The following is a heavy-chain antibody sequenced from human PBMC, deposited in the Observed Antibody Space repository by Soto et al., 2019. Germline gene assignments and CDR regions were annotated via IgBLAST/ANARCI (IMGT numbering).Heavy chain of an antibody. D-gene: IGHD5-18*01. CDR2: IYYSGST. CDR3: ARLRGYSYGYVPY. CDR1: GGSISSSSYY. V-gene: IGHV4-39*01. Sequence: PSETLSLTCTVSGGSISSSSYYWGWIRQPPGKGLEWIGSIYYSGSTYYNPSLKSRVTISVDTSKNQFSLKLSSVTAADTAVYYCARLRGYSYGYVPYWGQGTLVTVSS. J-gene: IGHJ4*02.